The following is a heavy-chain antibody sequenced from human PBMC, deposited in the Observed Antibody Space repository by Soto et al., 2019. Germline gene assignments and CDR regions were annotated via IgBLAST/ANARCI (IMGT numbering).Heavy chain of an antibody. CDR3: AREINYYDSSGYQAFDY. V-gene: IGHV1-46*01. CDR1: GYTFTSYY. Sequence: ASVKVSCKASGYTFTSYYMHWVRQAPGQGLEWMGIINPSGGSTSYAQKFQGRVTMTRDTSTSTVYMELSSLRSEDTAVYYCAREINYYDSSGYQAFDYWGQGTLVTVSS. J-gene: IGHJ4*02. CDR2: INPSGGST. D-gene: IGHD3-22*01.